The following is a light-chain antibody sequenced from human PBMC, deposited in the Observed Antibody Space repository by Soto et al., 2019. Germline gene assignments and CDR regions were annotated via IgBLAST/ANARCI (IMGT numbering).Light chain of an antibody. Sequence: EIVLTQSPATLSLSPGERATLSCRASQSITIYLAWYQQKPGQAPRLLIYDASNRATGIPARFSGSGSGTDFTLTISSLEPEDFAVYYCQQRSNWPGSFGGGTKVDI. CDR2: DAS. CDR3: QQRSNWPGS. J-gene: IGKJ4*01. CDR1: QSITIY. V-gene: IGKV3-11*01.